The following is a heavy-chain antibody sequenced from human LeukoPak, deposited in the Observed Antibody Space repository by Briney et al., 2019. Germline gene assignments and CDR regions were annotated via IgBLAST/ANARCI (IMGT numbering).Heavy chain of an antibody. CDR2: VSGSGDGT. J-gene: IGHJ4*02. CDR3: ARVSGGRTEYFDF. CDR1: GFTFSNFA. Sequence: PGGSLRLSCAASGFTFSNFAVSWVRQAPGKGLEWVSAVSGSGDGTYYADSVKGWFTISRDNAKTSLYLQMNSLRAEDTAVYYCARVSGGRTEYFDFWGQGTLVTVSS. V-gene: IGHV3-23*01. D-gene: IGHD1/OR15-1a*01.